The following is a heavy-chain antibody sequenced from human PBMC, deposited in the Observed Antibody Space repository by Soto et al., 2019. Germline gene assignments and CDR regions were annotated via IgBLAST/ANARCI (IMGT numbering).Heavy chain of an antibody. V-gene: IGHV3-23*01. CDR3: AKGKGVGATPDGANC. Sequence: EVQVLESGGGLVQPGGSLRLSSAASGFTFSSNGMNWVRQAPGKGLDWVSGIRGDGDTTYNADSVKGRFTVSRDTSKNTVYLQMNSLTVEDTAIYYCAKGKGVGATPDGANCWGQGTLVTVSS. CDR1: GFTFSSNG. D-gene: IGHD1-26*01. CDR2: IRGDGDTT. J-gene: IGHJ4*02.